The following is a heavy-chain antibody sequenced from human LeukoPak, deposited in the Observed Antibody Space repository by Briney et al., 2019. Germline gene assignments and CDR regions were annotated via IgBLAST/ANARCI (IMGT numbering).Heavy chain of an antibody. CDR1: GGSISSGSYY. D-gene: IGHD5-24*01. CDR3: ARDTRWLQFEN. CDR2: IYTSGST. Sequence: PSQTLSLTXTVSGGSISSGSYYWSWIRQPAGKGLEWIGRIYTSGSTNYNPSLKSRVTISVDTSKNQFSLKLSSVTAADTAVYYCARDTRWLQFENWGQGTLVTVSS. J-gene: IGHJ4*02. V-gene: IGHV4-61*02.